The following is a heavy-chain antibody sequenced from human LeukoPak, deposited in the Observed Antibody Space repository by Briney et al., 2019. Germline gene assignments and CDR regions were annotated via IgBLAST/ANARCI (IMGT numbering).Heavy chain of an antibody. CDR3: AKGVCSSTSCFYYYYYGMDV. D-gene: IGHD2-2*01. CDR1: GFTFSSYA. V-gene: IGHV3-23*01. J-gene: IGHJ6*04. CDR2: ISGSGGST. Sequence: GGSLRLSCAASGFTFSSYAMSWVRQAPGKGLEWVSAISGSGGSTYYADSVKGRFTISRDNSKNTLYLQMNSLRAEDTDVYYCAKGVCSSTSCFYYYYYGMDVWGKGTTVTVSS.